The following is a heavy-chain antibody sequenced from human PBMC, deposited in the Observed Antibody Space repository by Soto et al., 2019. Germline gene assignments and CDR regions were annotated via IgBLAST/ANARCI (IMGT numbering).Heavy chain of an antibody. CDR1: GYTFTSYG. D-gene: IGHD3-22*01. J-gene: IGHJ5*02. V-gene: IGHV1-18*04. CDR3: ARDGVPITMIVVVMSWFDP. CDR2: ISAYNGNT. Sequence: ASVKVSCKASGYTFTSYGISWVRQAPGQGLEWMGWISAYNGNTNYAQKLQGRVTMTTDTSTSTAYMELRSLRSDDTAVYYCARDGVPITMIVVVMSWFDPWGQGTLVTVSS.